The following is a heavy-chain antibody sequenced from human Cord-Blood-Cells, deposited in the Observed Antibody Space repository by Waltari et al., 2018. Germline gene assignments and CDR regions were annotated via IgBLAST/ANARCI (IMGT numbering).Heavy chain of an antibody. D-gene: IGHD3-9*01. CDR2: SIPSLDIA. Sequence: QVQLVQSGAEVKKPGSSVKVSCKASGGTFTSYAISWVRQAPGHGLEWMGGSIPSLDIANCTQQCQGRVTSTADESTSTAYMELSSMRSEDTAVYYWARGKPLNYEILTGGWFDPWGQGTLVTVSS. CDR3: ARGKPLNYEILTGGWFDP. J-gene: IGHJ5*02. V-gene: IGHV1-69*04. CDR1: GGTFTSYA.